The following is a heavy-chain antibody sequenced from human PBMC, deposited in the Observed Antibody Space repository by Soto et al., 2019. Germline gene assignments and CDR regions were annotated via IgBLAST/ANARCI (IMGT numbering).Heavy chain of an antibody. V-gene: IGHV1-69*13. J-gene: IGHJ6*02. Sequence: ASVKVSCKASGGTFSSYAISWVRQAPGQGLEWMGGIIPIFGTANYAQKFQGRVTITADESTSTAYMELSSLRSEDTAVYYCARDLRSGSYYYYYGMDVWGQGTTVTVSS. CDR2: IIPIFGTA. CDR1: GGTFSSYA. D-gene: IGHD1-26*01. CDR3: ARDLRSGSYYYYYGMDV.